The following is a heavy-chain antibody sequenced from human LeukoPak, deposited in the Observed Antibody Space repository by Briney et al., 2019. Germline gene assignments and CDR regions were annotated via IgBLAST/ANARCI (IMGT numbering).Heavy chain of an antibody. J-gene: IGHJ4*02. V-gene: IGHV3-23*01. Sequence: GGSLRLSCAASGFTFSSYAMSWVRQAPGKGLEWVSAISGSGGSTYYADSVKGRFTISRDNSKNTLYLQMNSLRAEDTAVYYCAKRSYYYGSGSYYPFDYWGQGTLVTVSS. CDR3: AKRSYYYGSGSYYPFDY. D-gene: IGHD3-10*01. CDR1: GFTFSSYA. CDR2: ISGSGGST.